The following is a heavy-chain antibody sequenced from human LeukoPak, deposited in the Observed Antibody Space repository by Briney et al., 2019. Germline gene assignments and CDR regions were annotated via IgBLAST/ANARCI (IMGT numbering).Heavy chain of an antibody. J-gene: IGHJ5*02. CDR2: ISWDGGST. CDR1: GFTFDDYA. V-gene: IGHV3-43D*03. Sequence: GGSLRLSCAASGFTFDDYAMHWVRQAPGKGLEWVSLISWDGGSTYYADSVKGRFTISRDNSKNSPYLQMNSLRAEDTALYFCAKVFVLMRGTPENWFDPWGQGTLVTVSS. CDR3: AKVFVLMRGTPENWFDP. D-gene: IGHD1-14*01.